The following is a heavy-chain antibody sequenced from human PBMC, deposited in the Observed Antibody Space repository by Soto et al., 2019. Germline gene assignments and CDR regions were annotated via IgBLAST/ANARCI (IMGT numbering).Heavy chain of an antibody. CDR1: GYTLTELS. J-gene: IGHJ6*03. CDR3: AKDLRYSVTGYYYYYTDV. V-gene: IGHV1-24*01. Sequence: ASVKVSCKVSGYTLTELSMHWVRQAPGKGLEWMGGFDPEDGETIYAQKFQGRVTMTEDTSTDTAYMELSSLRSEDTAVYYCAKDLRYSVTGYYYYYTDVWGKGTTVTASS. D-gene: IGHD3-9*01. CDR2: FDPEDGET.